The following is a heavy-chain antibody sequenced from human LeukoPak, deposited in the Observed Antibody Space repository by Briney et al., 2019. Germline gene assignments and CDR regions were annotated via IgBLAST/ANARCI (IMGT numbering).Heavy chain of an antibody. CDR2: ISSSGSTI. CDR1: GFTFDTYN. J-gene: IGHJ3*02. V-gene: IGHV3-48*03. CDR3: ARDIKGQYQDAFDI. Sequence: GGSLRLSCAASGFTFDTYNFNWVRQAPGQGLEWVSYISSSGSTIYYADPVKGRFTISRDNAKNSLYLQMNSLRAEDTAVYYCARDIKGQYQDAFDIWGQGTMVTVSS. D-gene: IGHD2-2*01.